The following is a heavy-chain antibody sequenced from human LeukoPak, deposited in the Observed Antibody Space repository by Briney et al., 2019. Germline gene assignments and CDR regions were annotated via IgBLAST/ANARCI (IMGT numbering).Heavy chain of an antibody. D-gene: IGHD6-13*01. CDR1: GFTFSNYA. CDR3: AKDEYSSSWYPNPEGIDY. V-gene: IGHV3-23*01. CDR2: LNNSGDST. J-gene: IGHJ4*02. Sequence: GGSLRLSCAASGFTFSNYAMSWVRQAPGKGLEWVSALNNSGDSTYYADSVKGRFTISRDNSKNTLYLQMNSLRAEDTAVYYCAKDEYSSSWYPNPEGIDYWGQGTLVTVSS.